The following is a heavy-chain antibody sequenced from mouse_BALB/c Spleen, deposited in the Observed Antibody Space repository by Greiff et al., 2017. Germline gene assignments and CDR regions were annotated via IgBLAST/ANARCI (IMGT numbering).Heavy chain of an antibody. V-gene: IGHV5-17*02. Sequence: EVQGVESGGGLVQPGGSRKLSCAASGFTFSSFGMHWVRQAPEKGLEWVAYISSGSSTIYYADTVKCRFTISRDNPKNTLFLQMTSLRSEDTAMFYCVVATDYYAMDYWGQGTSVTVSS. CDR1: GFTFSSFG. J-gene: IGHJ4*01. CDR3: VVATDYYAMDY. CDR2: ISSGSSTI. D-gene: IGHD1-1*01.